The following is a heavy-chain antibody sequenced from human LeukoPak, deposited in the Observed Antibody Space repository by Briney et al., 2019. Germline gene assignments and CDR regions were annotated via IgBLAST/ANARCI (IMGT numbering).Heavy chain of an antibody. D-gene: IGHD2-2*01. Sequence: GGSLRLSCAASGFTFNSYAMSWVRQAPGKGLEWVSAISGSGGSTYYADSVKGRFTISRDSSKNTLYLQMSSLRAEDTAIYYCASRDFTSWTRKFDYWGQGTLVTVSS. CDR2: ISGSGGST. CDR3: ASRDFTSWTRKFDY. V-gene: IGHV3-23*01. CDR1: GFTFNSYA. J-gene: IGHJ4*02.